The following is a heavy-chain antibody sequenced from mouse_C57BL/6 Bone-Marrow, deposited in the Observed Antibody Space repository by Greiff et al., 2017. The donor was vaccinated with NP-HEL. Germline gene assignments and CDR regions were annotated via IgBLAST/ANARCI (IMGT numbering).Heavy chain of an antibody. D-gene: IGHD2-1*01. CDR3: CEDSAVYYFAWGGIYYCNYDFAMDY. V-gene: IGHV1-87*01. Sequence: VQLQQSGPELARPWASVKISCQAFYTFSRRVHFAIRDTNYWMQWVKQRPGQGLEWIGAINPGNGDTSYNQKYKGNGTLTADKSSSTAYMQLSSLTCEDSAVYYFAWGGIYYCNYDFAMDYWGQGTSVTVSS. CDR1: YTFSRRVH. J-gene: IGHJ4*01. CDR2: GQGLEWIG.